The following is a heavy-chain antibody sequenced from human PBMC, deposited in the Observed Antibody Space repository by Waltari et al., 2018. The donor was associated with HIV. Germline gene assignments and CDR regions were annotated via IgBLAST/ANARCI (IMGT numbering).Heavy chain of an antibody. V-gene: IGHV1-46*01. CDR1: GYAFTTFY. CDR3: ARGGPLSGPATPFDR. CDR2: VNPTSGTT. J-gene: IGHJ5*02. Sequence: QVQLVQSGAEVKKPGASVRLSCKASGYAFTTFYLPWLRQAPGQSPEWMGIVNPTSGTTSYTQRFQGRVTMARDTSTSTAYMELTGLKSEDTAFYYCARGGPLSGPATPFDRWGQGTLITVSS.